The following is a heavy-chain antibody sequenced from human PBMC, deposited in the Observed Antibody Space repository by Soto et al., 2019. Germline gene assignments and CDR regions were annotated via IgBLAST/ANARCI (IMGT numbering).Heavy chain of an antibody. V-gene: IGHV5-51*01. CDR1: GYSFTSHW. D-gene: IGHD5-12*01. CDR2: IYPGDSDT. J-gene: IGHJ6*02. Sequence: GESLKISCKGSGYSFTSHWIGWVRQMPGKALEWIGIIYPGDSDTRYSPSFQGQVTISADKSISTAYLQWSSLKASDTAMYYCARHGGYDYYYYYGMDVWGQGTTVTVSS. CDR3: ARHGGYDYYYYYGMDV.